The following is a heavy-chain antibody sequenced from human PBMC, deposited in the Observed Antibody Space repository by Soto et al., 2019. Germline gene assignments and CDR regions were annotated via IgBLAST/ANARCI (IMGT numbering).Heavy chain of an antibody. CDR2: IYYSGST. CDR3: ARDAWYYYYMDV. V-gene: IGHV4-59*01. J-gene: IGHJ6*03. CDR1: GGSISSYY. Sequence: PSETLSLTCTVSGGSISSYYWSWIRQPPGKGLEWIGYIYYSGSTNYNPSLKSRVTMSVDTSKNQFSLKLSSVTAADTAVYYCARDAWYYYYMDVWGKGTTVTVSS.